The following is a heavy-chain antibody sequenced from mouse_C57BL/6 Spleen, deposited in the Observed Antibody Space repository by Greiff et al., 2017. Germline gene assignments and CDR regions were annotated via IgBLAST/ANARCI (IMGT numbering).Heavy chain of an antibody. D-gene: IGHD2-2*01. J-gene: IGHJ1*03. CDR1: GYTFTSYW. Sequence: QVQLQQPGAELAKPGASVTLSCKASGYTFTSYWMPWVKQRPGQGLEWIGMIHPISGSTKSNEQLKSKATLTVDKSSSTAYMQLSSLTSEDSAVYNCARSKLGSPRYFDGWGTGTTVTVSS. CDR2: IHPISGST. V-gene: IGHV1-64*01. CDR3: ARSKLGSPRYFDG.